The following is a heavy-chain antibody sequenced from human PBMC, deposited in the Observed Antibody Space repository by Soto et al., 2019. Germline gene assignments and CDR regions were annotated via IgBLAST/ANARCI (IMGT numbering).Heavy chain of an antibody. V-gene: IGHV3-30*18. CDR1: GFTFSSYG. J-gene: IGHJ4*02. CDR2: ISYDGSNK. D-gene: IGHD2-21*02. Sequence: GGSLRLSCAASGFTFSSYGMHWVRQAPGKGLEWVAVISYDGSNKYYADSVKGRFTISRDNSKNKLYLQMNRLRAEDTAVYYCAKAGEVVTRSGTYYFDYWGQGTLVTVSS. CDR3: AKAGEVVTRSGTYYFDY.